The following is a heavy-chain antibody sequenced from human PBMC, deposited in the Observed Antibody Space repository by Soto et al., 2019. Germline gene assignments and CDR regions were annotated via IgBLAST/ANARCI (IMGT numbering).Heavy chain of an antibody. D-gene: IGHD4-17*01. J-gene: IGHJ4*02. V-gene: IGHV4-59*01. CDR3: ARSYGDYINFDY. CDR2: IYYSGST. CDR1: GGSISSYY. Sequence: SETLSLTCTVSGGSISSYYWSWIRQSPGKGLEWIGYIYYSGSTNYNPSLKSRVTISVDTSKKQFSLKLSSVTAADTAVYYCARSYGDYINFDYWGQGTLVTVSS.